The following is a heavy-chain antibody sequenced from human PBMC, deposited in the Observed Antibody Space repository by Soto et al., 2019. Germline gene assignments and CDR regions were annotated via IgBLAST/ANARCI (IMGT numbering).Heavy chain of an antibody. CDR2: INPTSGAT. Sequence: QVQLVQSGAEVKKPGASVKVSCKTSGYTFAAFFIHWIRQAPGQGLEWMGWINPTSGATVSAQKFQDRVTMTRDTSISTAYMELRGLKSDDTAVYYCTRYPDYGDYWWYFFDYWGQGTPVSVSS. J-gene: IGHJ4*02. CDR1: GYTFAAFF. D-gene: IGHD4-17*01. CDR3: TRYPDYGDYWWYFFDY. V-gene: IGHV1-2*02.